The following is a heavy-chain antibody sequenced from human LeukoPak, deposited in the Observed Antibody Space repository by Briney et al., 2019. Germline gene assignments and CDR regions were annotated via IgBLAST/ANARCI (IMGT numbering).Heavy chain of an antibody. CDR3: ARPRSTSGWDGDSDY. J-gene: IGHJ4*02. D-gene: IGHD6-19*01. V-gene: IGHV4-4*07. CDR1: GGSITNYY. CDR2: IYSTGST. Sequence: PSETLSLTCTVSGGSITNYYWSWIRQPAGKRLEWIGRIYSTGSTNYNPSLKSRVTMSVDTSKNQFSLKLNSVTAADTAVYYCARPRSTSGWDGDSDYWGQGTLVTVSS.